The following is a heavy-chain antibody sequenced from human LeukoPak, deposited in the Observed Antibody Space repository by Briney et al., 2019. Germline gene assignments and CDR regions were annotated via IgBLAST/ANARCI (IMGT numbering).Heavy chain of an antibody. CDR3: ARAKGNYYDSSGYYYN. D-gene: IGHD3-22*01. J-gene: IGHJ4*02. CDR2: IIPIFGTA. CDR1: GGTFSSYA. Sequence: SVKVSCKASGGTFSSYAISWVRQAPGQGLEWMGGIIPIFGTANYAQKFQGSVTITADESTSTAYMELSSLRSEDTAVYYCARAKGNYYDSSGYYYNWGQGTLVTVSS. V-gene: IGHV1-69*13.